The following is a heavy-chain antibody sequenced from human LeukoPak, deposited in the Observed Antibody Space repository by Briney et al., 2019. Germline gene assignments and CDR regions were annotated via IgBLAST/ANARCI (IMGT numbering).Heavy chain of an antibody. D-gene: IGHD3-9*01. CDR1: GGSISSYY. Sequence: SETLSLTCTVSGGSISSYYWSWIRQPPGKGLEWIGYIYYSGSTDYNPSLKSRVTISVDTSKNQFSLKLSSVTAADTAVYYCARLRSYFSPFDYWGQGTLVTVSS. J-gene: IGHJ4*02. CDR2: IYYSGST. CDR3: ARLRSYFSPFDY. V-gene: IGHV4-59*08.